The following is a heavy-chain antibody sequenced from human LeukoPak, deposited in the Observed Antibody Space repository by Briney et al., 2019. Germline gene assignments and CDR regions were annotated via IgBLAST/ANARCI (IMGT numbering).Heavy chain of an antibody. CDR1: GYTFTGYY. D-gene: IGHD3-22*01. J-gene: IGHJ4*02. CDR2: INPNSGST. V-gene: IGHV1-2*02. Sequence: ASVKVSCKASGYTFTGYYMHWVRQAPGQGLEWMGWINPNSGSTNYAQKFQGRVTMTRDTSTSTAYMELRSLRSDDTAVYYCARDGANYYDSSGFDYWGQGTLVTVSS. CDR3: ARDGANYYDSSGFDY.